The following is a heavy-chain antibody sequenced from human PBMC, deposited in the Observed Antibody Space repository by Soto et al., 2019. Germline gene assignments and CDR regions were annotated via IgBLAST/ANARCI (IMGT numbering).Heavy chain of an antibody. V-gene: IGHV4-59*08. CDR2: IYYSGST. J-gene: IGHJ4*02. Sequence: SETLSLTCTVSGGSISSYYWSWIRQPPGKGLEWIGYIYYSGSTNYNPSLKSRVTISVDTSKNQFSLKLSSVTAADTAVYYCASSYYDFWSGYSSNYFDYWGQGTLVTVSS. D-gene: IGHD3-3*01. CDR1: GGSISSYY. CDR3: ASSYYDFWSGYSSNYFDY.